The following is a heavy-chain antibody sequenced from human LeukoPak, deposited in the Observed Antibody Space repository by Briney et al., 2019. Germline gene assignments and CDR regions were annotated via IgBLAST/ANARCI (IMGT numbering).Heavy chain of an antibody. D-gene: IGHD1-26*01. V-gene: IGHV1-69*02. CDR2: IIPILGIA. CDR1: GGTFSIYT. CDR3: ARAEGQWELRY. Sequence: GASVKVSCKASGGTFSIYTISWVRQAPGQGLEWMGRIIPILGIANYAQKFQGRVTITADKSTSTAYMELSSLRSEDTAVYYCARAEGQWELRYWGQGTLVTVSS. J-gene: IGHJ4*02.